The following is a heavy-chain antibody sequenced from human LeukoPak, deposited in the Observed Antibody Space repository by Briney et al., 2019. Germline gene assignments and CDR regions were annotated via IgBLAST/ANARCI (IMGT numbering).Heavy chain of an antibody. Sequence: SETLSLTCTVSGGSISSYYWSWIRQPPGKGLEWIGYIYYSGSTNYNPSLKSRVTISVDTSKNHFSLKLSSVTAADTAVYYCARAVAAIDYWGQGTLVTVSS. D-gene: IGHD6-25*01. CDR2: IYYSGST. CDR1: GGSISSYY. CDR3: ARAVAAIDY. V-gene: IGHV4-59*01. J-gene: IGHJ4*02.